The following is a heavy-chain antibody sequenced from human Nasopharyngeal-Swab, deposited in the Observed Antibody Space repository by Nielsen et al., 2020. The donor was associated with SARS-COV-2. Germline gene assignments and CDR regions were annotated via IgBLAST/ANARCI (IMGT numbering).Heavy chain of an antibody. Sequence: ESLKISCAASGFTFSNAWMSWVRQPPGKGLEWIAEISHTGRTTYNWSLRSRLTLSVDKSLNQFSLRLTSVTAADTAFYYCARERGGDGYRYFDYWGQGALVIASS. CDR1: GFTFSNAW. CDR3: ARERGGDGYRYFDY. V-gene: IGHV4/OR15-8*01. J-gene: IGHJ4*02. CDR2: ISHTGRT. D-gene: IGHD2-21*02.